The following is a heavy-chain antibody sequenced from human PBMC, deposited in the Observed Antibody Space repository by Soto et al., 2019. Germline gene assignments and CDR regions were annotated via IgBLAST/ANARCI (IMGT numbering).Heavy chain of an antibody. CDR2: IYHSGST. J-gene: IGHJ4*02. Sequence: QVQLQESGPGLVKPSGTLSLTCGVFGGSISNSNWWTWVHQPPGKGLEWIGEIYHSGSTSYNSSLMSRVTISLDKVNNQFSLKLTSVTAADTAVYYCAHRPIVGAAIWGQGTLVTVSS. CDR1: GGSISNSNW. D-gene: IGHD1-26*01. V-gene: IGHV4-4*02. CDR3: AHRPIVGAAI.